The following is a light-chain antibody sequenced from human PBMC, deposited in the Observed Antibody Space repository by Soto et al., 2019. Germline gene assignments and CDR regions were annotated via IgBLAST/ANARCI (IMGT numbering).Light chain of an antibody. V-gene: IGLV2-23*02. CDR2: EVN. Sequence: QSALTQPASVSGSPGQSITISCTGTSSDVGSCNCVSWYQQHQGQAPTLMIYEVNKRPSGISNRFSGSKSGNTASLTISGLQAEDEADYYCCSSVGSPNWVFGGGTKVTVL. J-gene: IGLJ3*02. CDR1: SSDVGSCNC. CDR3: CSSVGSPNWV.